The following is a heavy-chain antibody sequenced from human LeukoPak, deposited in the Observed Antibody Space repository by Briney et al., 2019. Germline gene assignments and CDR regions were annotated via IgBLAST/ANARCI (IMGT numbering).Heavy chain of an antibody. J-gene: IGHJ4*02. CDR2: ISPSSSYI. Sequence: GGSLRLSCAASGFSFSTYAVNWVRQDSGKGLEWVSSISPSSSYIHYADSVKGRFTISRDDAKNSLYLQMNSLRAEDTAMYYCVRVMPFYSDASGYALDYWGQGALVTVSS. CDR3: VRVMPFYSDASGYALDY. V-gene: IGHV3-21*01. D-gene: IGHD3-22*01. CDR1: GFSFSTYA.